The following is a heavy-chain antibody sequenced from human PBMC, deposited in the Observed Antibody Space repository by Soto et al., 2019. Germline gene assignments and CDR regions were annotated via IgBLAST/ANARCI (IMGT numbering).Heavy chain of an antibody. J-gene: IGHJ4*02. CDR2: IYYSGTT. V-gene: IGHV4-59*08. CDR1: GGSISNYY. CDR3: ARRYDPGFDY. Sequence: QVQLQESGPGLVKPSETLSLTCTVSGGSISNYYWSWIRQPPGKGLEWIGYIYYSGTTNYNPSLKRRVTISVDTSKNQFSLKLSSVTAADTAVYYCARRYDPGFDYWGQGTLVTVSS. D-gene: IGHD5-12*01.